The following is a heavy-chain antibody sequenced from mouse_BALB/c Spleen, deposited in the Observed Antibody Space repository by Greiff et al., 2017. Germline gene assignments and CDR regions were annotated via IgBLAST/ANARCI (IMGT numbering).Heavy chain of an antibody. Sequence: QVQLKESGPDLVAPSQSLSITCTVSGFSLTSYGVHWVRQPPGKGLEWLVVIWSDGSTTYNSALKSRLSISKDNSKSQVFLKMNSLQTDDTAMYYCARLGIYDGYYHAMDYRGQGTSVTVSS. CDR2: IWSDGST. CDR3: ARLGIYDGYYHAMDY. D-gene: IGHD2-3*01. CDR1: GFSLTSYG. J-gene: IGHJ4*01. V-gene: IGHV2-6-2*01.